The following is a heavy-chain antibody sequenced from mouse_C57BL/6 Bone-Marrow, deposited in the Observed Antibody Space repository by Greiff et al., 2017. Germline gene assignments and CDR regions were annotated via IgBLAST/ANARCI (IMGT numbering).Heavy chain of an antibody. V-gene: IGHV5-6*01. Sequence: EVKLVESGGDLVKPGGSLKLSCAASGFTFSSYGMSWVRQTPDKRLEWVATISSGGSYTYYPDSVKGRFTISRDNAKNTLYLQMSSLKSEDTAMYYCASPIYYGNYGYAMDYWGQGTSVTVSS. J-gene: IGHJ4*01. CDR2: ISSGGSYT. D-gene: IGHD2-1*01. CDR1: GFTFSSYG. CDR3: ASPIYYGNYGYAMDY.